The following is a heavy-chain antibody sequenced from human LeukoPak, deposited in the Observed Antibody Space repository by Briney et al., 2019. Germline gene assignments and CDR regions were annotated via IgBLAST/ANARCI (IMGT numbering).Heavy chain of an antibody. CDR1: GFTFSVCS. CDR2: ISCGSGYI. J-gene: IGHJ6*02. CDR3: ARVQFGEYGMDV. V-gene: IGHV3-21*01. Sequence: GSLIRSCGASGFTFSVCSMNWGRQAPGEGPEGVSSISCGSGYIYYSDSVKGRFTISRDNAENSLYLQMNSLRAEETGVYYCARVQFGEYGMDVWGQGTTVPVSS. D-gene: IGHD3-10*01.